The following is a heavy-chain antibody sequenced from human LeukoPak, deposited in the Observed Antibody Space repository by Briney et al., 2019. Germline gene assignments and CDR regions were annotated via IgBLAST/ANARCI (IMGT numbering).Heavy chain of an antibody. D-gene: IGHD6-13*01. Sequence: GGSLRLSCAVSGVTVSVNYMSWVRQAPGKGLEWVSVISDGGFTYYADSVKGRFTISRDNSKNTLNLQLNSLRAEDTAVYYCARGSHSSSWLAFDYWGQGTLVTVSS. V-gene: IGHV3-66*01. CDR3: ARGSHSSSWLAFDY. CDR1: GVTVSVNY. J-gene: IGHJ4*02. CDR2: ISDGGFT.